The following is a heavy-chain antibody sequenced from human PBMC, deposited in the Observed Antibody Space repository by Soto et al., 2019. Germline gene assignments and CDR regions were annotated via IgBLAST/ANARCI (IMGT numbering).Heavy chain of an antibody. CDR1: GFTFSSYS. Sequence: PGGSLRLSCAASGFTFSSYSMNWVRQAPGKGLEWVSSISSSSSYIYYADSVKGRFTISRDNAKNSLYLQMNSLRAEDTAVYYCARGGSIGYCSGGSCYSVDYWGQGTLVTVSS. J-gene: IGHJ4*02. CDR2: ISSSSSYI. D-gene: IGHD2-15*01. V-gene: IGHV3-21*01. CDR3: ARGGSIGYCSGGSCYSVDY.